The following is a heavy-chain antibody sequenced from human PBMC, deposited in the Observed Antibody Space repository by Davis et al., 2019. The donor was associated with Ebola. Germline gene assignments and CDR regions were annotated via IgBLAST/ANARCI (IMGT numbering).Heavy chain of an antibody. V-gene: IGHV4-34*01. CDR2: INHHGST. CDR1: AGSFSGYY. J-gene: IGHJ4*02. CDR3: ARSRGDYVWGSYRSAKEDTYYFDY. Sequence: MPSETLSLTCAVYAGSFSGYYWTWIRQPPGKGLEWIGEINHHGSTNYNPSLKSRVTMSKDTSKNQFSLKLNAVTAADTSMYYCARSRGDYVWGSYRSAKEDTYYFDYWSQGSLVTVSS. D-gene: IGHD3-16*02.